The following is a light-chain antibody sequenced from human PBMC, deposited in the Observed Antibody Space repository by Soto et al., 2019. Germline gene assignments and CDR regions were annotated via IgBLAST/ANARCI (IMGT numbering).Light chain of an antibody. V-gene: IGKV3-20*01. Sequence: EIVLTQSPGTLSLSPGERATLSCRASLSVSSTYLAWYQQKPGQAPRLLIYGASSRATGIPDRFSGSGSGTDFTLTISRLEPEDFAVYHCQQDGSSPLTFGGGTKVEIK. J-gene: IGKJ4*01. CDR2: GAS. CDR1: LSVSSTY. CDR3: QQDGSSPLT.